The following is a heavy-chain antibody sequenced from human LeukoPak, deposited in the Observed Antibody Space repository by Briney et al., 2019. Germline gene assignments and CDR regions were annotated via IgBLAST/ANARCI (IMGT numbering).Heavy chain of an antibody. CDR3: ARRRYYDGSGYLE. J-gene: IGHJ1*01. D-gene: IGHD3-22*01. CDR2: IYYSGRT. Sequence: SETLSLTCSVSGVSITSNYWSWIRQPPGKGLEWIGTIYYSGRTYYSPSLKSRVTMSVDPSNNQFSLNLRSVTAADTALYYCARRRYYDGSGYLEWGQGTLLSVSS. V-gene: IGHV4-59*04. CDR1: GVSITSNY.